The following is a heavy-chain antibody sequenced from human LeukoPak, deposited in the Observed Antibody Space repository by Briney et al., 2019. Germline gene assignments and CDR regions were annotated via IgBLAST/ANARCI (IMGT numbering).Heavy chain of an antibody. J-gene: IGHJ4*02. CDR3: ARRHSGSYYWGGYYFDY. D-gene: IGHD1-26*01. CDR1: GGSISSYY. V-gene: IGHV4-34*01. CDR2: INHSGST. Sequence: SETLSLTCTVSGGSISSYYWSWIRQPPGKGLEWIGEINHSGSTNYNPSLKSRVTISVDTSKNQFSLKLSSVTAADTAVYYCARRHSGSYYWGGYYFDYWGQGTLVTVSS.